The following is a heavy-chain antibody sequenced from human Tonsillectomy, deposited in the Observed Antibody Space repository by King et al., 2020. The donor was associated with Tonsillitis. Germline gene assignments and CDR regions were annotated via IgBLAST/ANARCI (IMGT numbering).Heavy chain of an antibody. Sequence: VQLVESGGGVVQPGRSLRLSCAASGFTFSSYGMHWVRQAPGKGLEWVAVISYDGSNKYYADSVKGRFTISRDNSKNTLYLQMNSLRAEDTAVYYCAKGRQIVGATKGGAFDIWGQGTMVTVSS. D-gene: IGHD1-26*01. CDR3: AKGRQIVGATKGGAFDI. CDR2: ISYDGSNK. V-gene: IGHV3-30*18. CDR1: GFTFSSYG. J-gene: IGHJ3*02.